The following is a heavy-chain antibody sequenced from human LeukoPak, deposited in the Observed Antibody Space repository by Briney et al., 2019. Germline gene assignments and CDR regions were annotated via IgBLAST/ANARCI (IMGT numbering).Heavy chain of an antibody. Sequence: GGSLRLSCAVSGITLSNYGMSWVRQAPGKGLEWVAGISDSGGRTKYADSVKGRFTITRDNSKNTLYLQMNSLRAEDTAVYFCAKRGVVIRVILVGFHKEAYYFDSWGQGALVTVSS. CDR3: AKRGVVIRVILVGFHKEAYYFDS. CDR2: ISDSGGRT. D-gene: IGHD3-22*01. J-gene: IGHJ4*02. V-gene: IGHV3-23*01. CDR1: GITLSNYG.